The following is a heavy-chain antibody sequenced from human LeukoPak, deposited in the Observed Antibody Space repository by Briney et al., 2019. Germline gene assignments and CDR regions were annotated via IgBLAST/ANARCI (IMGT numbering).Heavy chain of an antibody. D-gene: IGHD3-22*01. V-gene: IGHV4-30-2*01. J-gene: IGHJ4*02. CDR2: IYHSGST. Sequence: SQTLSLTCAVSGGSISSGGYSWGWIRQPPGKGLEWIGYIYHSGSTYYNPSLKSRVTISVDRSKNQFSLKLSSVTAADTAVYYCARSEVITTFFDYWGQGTLVTVSS. CDR1: GGSISSGGYS. CDR3: ARSEVITTFFDY.